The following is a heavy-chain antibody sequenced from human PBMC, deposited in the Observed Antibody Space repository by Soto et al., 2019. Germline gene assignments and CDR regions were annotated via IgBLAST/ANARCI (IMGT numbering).Heavy chain of an antibody. CDR2: IRSEDYGGTT. J-gene: IGHJ4*02. CDR3: TRAPDKYSSSSLLGD. Sequence: PGGSLRLSCTSSGFIFGDYAMSWVRQAPGKGLEWVGFIRSEDYGGTTEYGASVKGRFTISRDDSKSVAYLQMNSLKTEDPAAYFCTRAPDKYSSSSLLGDWGTRTLVTVSS. CDR1: GFIFGDYA. D-gene: IGHD6-6*01. V-gene: IGHV3-49*04.